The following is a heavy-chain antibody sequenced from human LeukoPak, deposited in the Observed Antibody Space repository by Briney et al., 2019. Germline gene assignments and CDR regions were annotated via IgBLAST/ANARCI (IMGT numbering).Heavy chain of an antibody. CDR1: GDSISSYY. J-gene: IGHJ6*03. CDR3: ARVAHDSSGWRARRIWGYYYYYYMDV. D-gene: IGHD6-19*01. Sequence: PSETLSLTCTVSGDSISSYYWTWIRQPPGKGLEWIGYISYSGSTSYNPSLKSRVTISADTSKNHLSLRLTSVTAADTAVYYCARVAHDSSGWRARRIWGYYYYYYMDVWGKGTTVTISS. V-gene: IGHV4-59*01. CDR2: ISYSGST.